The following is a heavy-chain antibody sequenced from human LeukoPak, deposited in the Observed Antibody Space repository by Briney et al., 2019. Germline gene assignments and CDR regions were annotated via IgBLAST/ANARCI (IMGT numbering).Heavy chain of an antibody. CDR2: IYYSGST. Sequence: SETLSLTCTVSGGSISSYYWSWIRQPPGKGLEWIGYIYYSGSTNYNPSLKSRVTISVDTSKNQFSLKLSSVTAADTAVYYCASDYCGSGSFDYWGQGTLVTVSS. CDR3: ASDYCGSGSFDY. D-gene: IGHD3-10*01. V-gene: IGHV4-59*08. J-gene: IGHJ4*02. CDR1: GGSISSYY.